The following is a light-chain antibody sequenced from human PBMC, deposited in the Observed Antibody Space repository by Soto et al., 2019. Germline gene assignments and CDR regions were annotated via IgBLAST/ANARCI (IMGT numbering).Light chain of an antibody. J-gene: IGLJ1*01. CDR1: SSDVCGYNY. Sequence: QSALTQPASVSGSPGQSITISCTGTSSDVCGYNYVSWYQQHPGKAPKLMLYEVSNRPSGVSNRFSGSKSGNTASLTISGLQAEDEADYYCSSYTSSSTGVFGTGTKLTVL. V-gene: IGLV2-14*01. CDR3: SSYTSSSTGV. CDR2: EVS.